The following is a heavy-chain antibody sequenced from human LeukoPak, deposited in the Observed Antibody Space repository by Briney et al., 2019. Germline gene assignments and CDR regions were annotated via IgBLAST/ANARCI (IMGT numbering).Heavy chain of an antibody. CDR3: ARRGYPVYYYYMDV. CDR2: ISADNGKT. CDR1: RYTFTSYG. J-gene: IGHJ6*03. V-gene: IGHV1-18*01. Sequence: ASVKVSCKTSRYTFTSYGISWVRQAPGQGLEWMGWISADNGKTNYAQKLQGRVTMTTDTSTTTAYMELRSLRSDDTAVYYCARRGYPVYYYYMDVWGKGTTVTISS. D-gene: IGHD5-12*01.